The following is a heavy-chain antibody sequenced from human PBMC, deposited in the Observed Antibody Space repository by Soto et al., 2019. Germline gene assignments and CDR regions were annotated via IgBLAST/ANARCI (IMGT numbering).Heavy chain of an antibody. CDR3: ARPYDSSQSPRFDY. J-gene: IGHJ4*02. V-gene: IGHV1-18*01. CDR2: ISPYNGKT. Sequence: GGPVKVSCKASGYSFTTYGIFWVRQAPGQGLEWMGWISPYNGKTNYAQNLQGRVSMTTDTSTTTAYMELRSLSSDDTAVYYCARPYDSSQSPRFDYWGQGTLVTVSS. CDR1: GYSFTTYG. D-gene: IGHD3-22*01.